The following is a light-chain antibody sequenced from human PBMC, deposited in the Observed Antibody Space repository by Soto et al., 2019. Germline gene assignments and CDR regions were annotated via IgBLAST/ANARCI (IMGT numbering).Light chain of an antibody. J-gene: IGKJ1*01. CDR3: QQYKNWPWT. CDR1: QSVTTN. Sequence: EILMTQSPATLSVSPGERATLSCRASQSVTTNLAWYQQKPGQVPRLVIYGASTRATGIPGRFSGSGSGTEFTLTISSLQSEDLASYYCQQYKNWPWTFGQGTKVEIK. CDR2: GAS. V-gene: IGKV3D-15*01.